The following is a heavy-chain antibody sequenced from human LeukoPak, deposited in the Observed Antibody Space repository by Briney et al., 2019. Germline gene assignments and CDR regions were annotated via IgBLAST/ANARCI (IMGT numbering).Heavy chain of an antibody. CDR1: GFTIGSYA. CDR3: VKGNRCATCGGWFDP. J-gene: IGHJ5*02. V-gene: IGHV3-23*01. CDR2: VSDSGANT. D-gene: IGHD2-8*01. Sequence: GGSLRPSCAASGFTIGSYAMSWVRQAPGKGLEWVSTVSDSGANTWYADSVKGRFTISRDNSKDTLYLQMNSLRAEDTAVYYCVKGNRCATCGGWFDPWGQGTLVTVSS.